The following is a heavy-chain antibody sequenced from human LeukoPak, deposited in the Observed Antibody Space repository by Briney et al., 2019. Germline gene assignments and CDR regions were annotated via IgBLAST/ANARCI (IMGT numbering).Heavy chain of an antibody. CDR2: INHSGST. V-gene: IGHV4-34*01. D-gene: IGHD2-2*01. CDR1: GGSFSGYY. J-gene: IGHJ6*02. Sequence: PSETLSLTCAVYGGSFSGYYWSWIRLPPGKGLEWIGEINHSGSTNYNPSLKSRVTISVDTSKNQFSLKLSSVTAADTAVYYCARGGDCSSTSCPNGMDVWGQGTTVTVSS. CDR3: ARGGDCSSTSCPNGMDV.